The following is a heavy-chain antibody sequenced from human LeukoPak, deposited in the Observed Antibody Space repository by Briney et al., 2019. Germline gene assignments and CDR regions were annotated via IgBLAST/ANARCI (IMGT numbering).Heavy chain of an antibody. Sequence: GGSLRLSCAASGFTFSSYAMHWVRQAPGKGLEWVAVISYDGSNKYYADSVKGRFTISRDNSKNTLYLQMNSLRAEDTAAYYCARDHDPSSGWYWVGYYFDYWGQGTLVTVSS. CDR3: ARDHDPSSGWYWVGYYFDY. J-gene: IGHJ4*02. CDR2: ISYDGSNK. V-gene: IGHV3-30*04. D-gene: IGHD6-19*01. CDR1: GFTFSSYA.